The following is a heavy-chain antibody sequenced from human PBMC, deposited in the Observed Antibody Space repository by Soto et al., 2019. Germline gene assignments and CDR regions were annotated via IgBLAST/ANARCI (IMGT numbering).Heavy chain of an antibody. Sequence: SETLSLTCTVSGGSISSSSYYWGWIRQPPGKGLEWIGSIYYSGSTYYNPSLKSRVTISVDTSKNQFSLKLSSVTAADTAVYYCARHLGLSSIAAAGQYFDYWGQGTLVTVSS. CDR3: ARHLGLSSIAAAGQYFDY. D-gene: IGHD6-13*01. CDR1: GGSISSSSYY. CDR2: IYYSGST. J-gene: IGHJ4*02. V-gene: IGHV4-39*01.